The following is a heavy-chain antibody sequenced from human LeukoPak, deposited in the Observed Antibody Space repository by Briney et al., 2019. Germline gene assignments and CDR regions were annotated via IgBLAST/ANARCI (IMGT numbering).Heavy chain of an antibody. CDR1: GGSISSYY. CDR2: IYTSGST. CDR3: ASPAVAGPTDAFDI. Sequence: PSETLSLTCTVSGGSISSYYWSWIRQPAGKGLEWIGRIYTSGSTNYNPSLKSRVTMSVDTSKNQFSLKLSSVTAADTAVYYCASPAVAGPTDAFDIWGQGTMVTVSS. D-gene: IGHD6-19*01. V-gene: IGHV4-4*07. J-gene: IGHJ3*02.